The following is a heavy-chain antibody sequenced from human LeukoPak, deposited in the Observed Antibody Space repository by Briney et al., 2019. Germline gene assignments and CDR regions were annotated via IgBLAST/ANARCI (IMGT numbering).Heavy chain of an antibody. D-gene: IGHD6-19*01. J-gene: IGHJ6*03. CDR2: INWNGGST. Sequence: RPGGSLRLSCAASGFTFDDYGMSWVRQAPGKGLEWVSGINWNGGSTGYADSVKGRFTISRGNAKNSLYLQMNSLRAEDTALYYCARGYSSGWYSKGGYYYYYYMDVWGKGTTVTVSS. V-gene: IGHV3-20*04. CDR3: ARGYSSGWYSKGGYYYYYYMDV. CDR1: GFTFDDYG.